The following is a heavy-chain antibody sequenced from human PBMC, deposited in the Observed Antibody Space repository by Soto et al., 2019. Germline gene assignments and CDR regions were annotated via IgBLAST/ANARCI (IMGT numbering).Heavy chain of an antibody. D-gene: IGHD3-3*02. CDR1: GYTFSAYT. CDR2: INAGSGNT. J-gene: IGHJ3*02. Sequence: QAQLVQSGAEMKKPGASVKVSCKATGYTFSAYTMNWVRQAPGQSLEWMGWINAGSGNTKYSQNFQGRVSITRDKSASTVYMALTGLASEDTAVYYCARDTETLGPRANDALDIWGQGTMVTVSS. V-gene: IGHV1-3*01. CDR3: ARDTETLGPRANDALDI.